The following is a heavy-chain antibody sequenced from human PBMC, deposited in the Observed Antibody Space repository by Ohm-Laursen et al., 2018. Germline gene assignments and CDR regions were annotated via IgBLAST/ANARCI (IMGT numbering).Heavy chain of an antibody. D-gene: IGHD6-19*01. CDR1: GFTFSSHS. Sequence: SLRLSCSAAGFTFSSHSMNWVRQAPGKGLEWVSSISGISGYIYYGDSVRGRFTISRDNAKNSLYLQMNSLRAEDTAVYYCARAFYTSGNLDYIDFWGQGTLVTVSS. V-gene: IGHV3-21*01. J-gene: IGHJ4*02. CDR2: ISGISGYI. CDR3: ARAFYTSGNLDYIDF.